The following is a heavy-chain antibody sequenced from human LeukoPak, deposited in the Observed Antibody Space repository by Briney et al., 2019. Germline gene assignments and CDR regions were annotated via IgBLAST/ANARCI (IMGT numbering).Heavy chain of an antibody. CDR1: GGSISSYY. J-gene: IGHJ4*02. CDR2: IYPTGGT. V-gene: IGHV4-4*09. CDR3: AGFAYCGSGCWYYFDY. Sequence: SETLSLTCTVSGGSISSYYWSWIRQSPGKGLEWIGYIYPTGGTNYNPSPKSRVTMSVETSKNQFSLKLNSVTAADTAVYFCAGFAYCGSGCWYYFDYWGQGALVTVSS. D-gene: IGHD2-21*02.